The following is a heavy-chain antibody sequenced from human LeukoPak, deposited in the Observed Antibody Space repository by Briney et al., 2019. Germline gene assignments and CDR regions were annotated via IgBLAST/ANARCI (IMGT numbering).Heavy chain of an antibody. D-gene: IGHD3-10*01. J-gene: IGHJ6*02. Sequence: GGSLRLSCAASGFTFSSYSRNWVRQAPGKGLEWVSYISSSSSTIYYADSVKGRFTISRDNAKNSLYLQMNSLRDEDTAVYYCASLYGSGSYVAYYYGMDVWGQGTTVTVSS. CDR1: GFTFSSYS. CDR3: ASLYGSGSYVAYYYGMDV. V-gene: IGHV3-48*02. CDR2: ISSSSSTI.